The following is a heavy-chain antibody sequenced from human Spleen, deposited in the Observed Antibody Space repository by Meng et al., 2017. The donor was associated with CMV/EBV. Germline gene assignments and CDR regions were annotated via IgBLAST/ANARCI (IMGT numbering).Heavy chain of an antibody. J-gene: IGHJ4*02. D-gene: IGHD5-18*01. Sequence: QGQLQEAGPGLVKPSETLSLTCTVSGGSISNYYWTWIRQPPGKGLEWIGYIYYNQYTNYNSSLKSRVTISVDTSKNQLSLRLTSVTAADTAVYYCARVMDTAEMPFDSWGQGTLVTVSS. V-gene: IGHV4-59*01. CDR3: ARVMDTAEMPFDS. CDR2: IYYNQYT. CDR1: GGSISNYY.